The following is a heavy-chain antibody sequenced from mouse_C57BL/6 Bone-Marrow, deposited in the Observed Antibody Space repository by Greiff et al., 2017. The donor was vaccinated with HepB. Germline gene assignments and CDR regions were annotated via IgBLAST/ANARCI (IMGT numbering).Heavy chain of an antibody. J-gene: IGHJ3*01. CDR3: AMAFYYYGSDPWFAY. CDR1: GYTFTSYW. V-gene: IGHV1-74*01. CDR2: IHPSDSDT. Sequence: QVQLQQPGAELVKPGASVKVSCKASGYTFTSYWMHWVKQRPGQGLEWIGRIHPSDSDTNYNQKFKGKATLTVDKSSSTAYMQLSSLTSEDSAVYYCAMAFYYYGSDPWFAYWGQGTLVTVSS. D-gene: IGHD1-1*01.